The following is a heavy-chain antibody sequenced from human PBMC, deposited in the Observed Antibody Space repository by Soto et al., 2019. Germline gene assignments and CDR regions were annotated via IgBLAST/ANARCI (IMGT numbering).Heavy chain of an antibody. J-gene: IGHJ4*02. CDR3: AKVRDILTGPIDY. V-gene: IGHV3-30*18. CDR2: ISYDGSNK. D-gene: IGHD3-9*01. CDR1: GFTFSSYG. Sequence: GGSLRLSCAASGFTFSSYGMHWVRQAPGKGLEWVAVISYDGSNKYYADSVKGRFTISRDNSKNTLYLQMNSLRAEDTAVYYCAKVRDILTGPIDYWGQGTLVTVSS.